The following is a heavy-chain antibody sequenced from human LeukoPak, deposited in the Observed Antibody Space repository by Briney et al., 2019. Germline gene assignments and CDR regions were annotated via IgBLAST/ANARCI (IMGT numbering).Heavy chain of an antibody. D-gene: IGHD1-26*01. V-gene: IGHV1-69*06. CDR2: TIPIFGTA. J-gene: IGHJ6*03. CDR1: GGTFSSYA. CDR3: ARETGGDYYYYYYMDV. Sequence: VASVKVSCKASGGTFSSYAISWVRQAPGQRLEWMGRTIPIFGTANYAQKFQGRVTITADKSTSTAYMELSSLRSEDTAVYYCARETGGDYYYYYYMDVWGKGTTVTVSS.